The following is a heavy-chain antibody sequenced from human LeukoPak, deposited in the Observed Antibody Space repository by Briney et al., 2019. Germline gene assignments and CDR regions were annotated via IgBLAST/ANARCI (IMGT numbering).Heavy chain of an antibody. Sequence: ASVKVSCKASGCTFSSYAMHWVRQAPGQRLEWMGWINIGNGNTKYSQKFQGRVTITRDTSASTAYMELSSLRSEDTAVYYCARDKSGYGPGSYSPGDYWGQGTLVTVSS. V-gene: IGHV1-3*04. D-gene: IGHD3-10*01. CDR2: INIGNGNT. CDR3: ARDKSGYGPGSYSPGDY. CDR1: GCTFSSYA. J-gene: IGHJ4*02.